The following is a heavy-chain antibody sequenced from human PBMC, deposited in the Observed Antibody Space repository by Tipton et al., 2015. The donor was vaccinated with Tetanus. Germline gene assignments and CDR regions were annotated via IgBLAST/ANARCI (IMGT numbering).Heavy chain of an antibody. CDR2: ISSTSSYI. CDR1: GFTFSLYA. J-gene: IGHJ3*02. V-gene: IGHV3-21*04. D-gene: IGHD6-6*01. Sequence: GSLRLSCEVSGFTFSLYAMNWVRQAPGKGLEWVSSISSTSSYIYYADSVKGRFSTSRDNSKNTLYLHMNSLRAEDTAVYYCAKDLRQLVRVDAFDIWGQGTAVTVSS. CDR3: AKDLRQLVRVDAFDI.